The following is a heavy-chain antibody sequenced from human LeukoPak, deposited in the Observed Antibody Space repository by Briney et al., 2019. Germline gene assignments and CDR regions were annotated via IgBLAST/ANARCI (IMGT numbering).Heavy chain of an antibody. V-gene: IGHV1-18*01. CDR3: ARSFARDSDILTGYYIGDY. J-gene: IGHJ4*02. Sequence: ASVKVSCKASGYIFTRYDVNWVRQATGQGLEWMGWVSAYDGNRNYAQKLQGRLTMTTDRSTSTAYMELRSLRSDDTAMYYCARSFARDSDILTGYYIGDYWGQGTLVIVSS. CDR2: VSAYDGNR. D-gene: IGHD3-9*01. CDR1: GYIFTRYD.